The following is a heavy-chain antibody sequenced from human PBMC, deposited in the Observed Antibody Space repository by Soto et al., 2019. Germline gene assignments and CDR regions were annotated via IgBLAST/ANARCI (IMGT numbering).Heavy chain of an antibody. D-gene: IGHD1-26*01. CDR1: GFTFSSYA. CDR2: ISDSGGST. CDR3: AKARSRSSYDAFNI. J-gene: IGHJ3*02. V-gene: IGHV3-23*01. Sequence: PGGSLRLSCAASGFTFSSYAMSWVRQAPGKGLEWVSGISDSGGSTYYADSVKGRFTISRDNSKNTLYLQMNSLRAEDTAVYHCAKARSRSSYDAFNIWGQGTMVTVSS.